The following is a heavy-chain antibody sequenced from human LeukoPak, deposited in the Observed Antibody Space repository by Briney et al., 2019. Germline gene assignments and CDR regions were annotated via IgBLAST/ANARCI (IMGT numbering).Heavy chain of an antibody. CDR3: TTAGVQYRDY. J-gene: IGHJ4*02. V-gene: IGHV3-15*01. Sequence: PGGSLRLSCAAPGFTFSNAWMSWVRQAPGKGLEWAGRIKSKTDGGTTDYAAPVKGRFTISRDDSKNTLYLQMNSLKTEDTAVYYCTTAGVQYRDYWGQGTLVIVSS. CDR2: IKSKTDGGTT. D-gene: IGHD4-11*01. CDR1: GFTFSNAW.